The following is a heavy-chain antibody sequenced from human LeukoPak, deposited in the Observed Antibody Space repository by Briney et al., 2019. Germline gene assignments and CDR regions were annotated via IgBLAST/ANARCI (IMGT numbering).Heavy chain of an antibody. V-gene: IGHV3-30*02. D-gene: IGHD2-2*01. Sequence: GGSLRLSRAASGFTFSSYGMHWVRQAPGKGLEWVAFIRYDGSNKYYADSVKGRFTISRDNSKNTLYLQMNSLRAEDTAVYYCAKDPAERYYFDYWGQGTLVTVSS. J-gene: IGHJ4*02. CDR2: IRYDGSNK. CDR3: AKDPAERYYFDY. CDR1: GFTFSSYG.